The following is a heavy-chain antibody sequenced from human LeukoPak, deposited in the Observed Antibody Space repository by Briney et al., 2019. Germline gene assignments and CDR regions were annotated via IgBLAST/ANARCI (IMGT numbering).Heavy chain of an antibody. CDR2: IYGSGST. Sequence: GGSLRLSCAASGFTVSTNYMSWVRQAPGKWLEWVSIIYGSGSTYYADSVKGRFTISRDNSKNTLYLQMNSLRAEDTAIYYCARELGGSRIYWGQGTLVTVSS. D-gene: IGHD2-15*01. CDR1: GFTVSTNY. J-gene: IGHJ4*02. CDR3: ARELGGSRIY. V-gene: IGHV3-53*01.